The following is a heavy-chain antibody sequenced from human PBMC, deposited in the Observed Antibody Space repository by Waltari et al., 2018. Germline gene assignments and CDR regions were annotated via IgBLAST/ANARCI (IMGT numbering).Heavy chain of an antibody. CDR2: ISGSGYNI. Sequence: EVELSESGGGLVQPGGSLKLSCAASGFTFSNRAMSWVRQSPRKGLEWVAVISGSGYNIYYLDSVKGRFTISRDNSKSTLYLEMNSLRAEDTAVYYCVKGDGDFWSGYSLATYYGLDVWGQGVTVTVSS. D-gene: IGHD3-3*01. J-gene: IGHJ6*02. V-gene: IGHV3-23*01. CDR3: VKGDGDFWSGYSLATYYGLDV. CDR1: GFTFSNRA.